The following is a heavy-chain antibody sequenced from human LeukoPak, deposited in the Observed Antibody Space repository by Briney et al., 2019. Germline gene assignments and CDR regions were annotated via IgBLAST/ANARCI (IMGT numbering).Heavy chain of an antibody. V-gene: IGHV3-7*01. D-gene: IGHD1/OR15-1a*01. J-gene: IGHJ1*01. CDR2: LSPDGSHR. CDR1: GLTLSDYW. CDR3: AGWSVGNNP. Sequence: GGSLRLSCAASGLTLSDYWMNWVRLGPGKGPEWVANLSPDGSHRKYVDSVKGRFTVSGDNAKKSLYLQMNGLEAEDTGVYFCAGWSVGNNPWGQGTLVTVSS.